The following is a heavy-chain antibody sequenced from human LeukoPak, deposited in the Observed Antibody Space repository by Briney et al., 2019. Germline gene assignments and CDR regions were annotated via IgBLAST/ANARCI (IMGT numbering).Heavy chain of an antibody. V-gene: IGHV4-34*01. D-gene: IGHD6-13*01. Sequence: PSETLSLTCAVYGGSFSGYYWSWIRQPPGKGLEWIGEINHSGSTNYNPSLKSRVTISVDTSKNQFSLKLSSVTAADTAVYYCASPSIAAAGTVRYFQHWGQGTLVTVSS. CDR2: INHSGST. CDR3: ASPSIAAAGTVRYFQH. CDR1: GGSFSGYY. J-gene: IGHJ1*01.